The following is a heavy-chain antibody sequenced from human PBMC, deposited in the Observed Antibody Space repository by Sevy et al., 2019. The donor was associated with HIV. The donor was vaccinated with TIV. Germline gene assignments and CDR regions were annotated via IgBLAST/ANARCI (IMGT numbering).Heavy chain of an antibody. D-gene: IGHD2-15*01. J-gene: IGHJ6*02. CDR2: ISGSASST. V-gene: IGHV3-23*01. CDR3: AKGDRTFYGLDV. Sequence: GGSLRLSCAASGFTFSTYTMSWVRQAPGKGLEWVSAISGSASSTYYADSVQGRFTISRDKSKSTLYLQMNSLRAEDTAVYDCAKGDRTFYGLDVWGQGTTVTVSS. CDR1: GFTFSTYT.